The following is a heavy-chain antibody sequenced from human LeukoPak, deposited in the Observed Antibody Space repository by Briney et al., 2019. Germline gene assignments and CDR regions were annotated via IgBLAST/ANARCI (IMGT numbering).Heavy chain of an antibody. CDR1: GGSFSGYY. J-gene: IGHJ4*02. CDR3: ARGSLLRYFDCLLSYYFDY. Sequence: SETLSLTCAVYGGSFSGYYWSWIRQPPGKGLEWIGEINHSGSTNYNPSLKSRVTISVDTSKNQFSLKLSSVTAADTAVYYCARGSLLRYFDCLLSYYFDYWGQGTLVTDSS. D-gene: IGHD3-9*01. CDR2: INHSGST. V-gene: IGHV4-34*01.